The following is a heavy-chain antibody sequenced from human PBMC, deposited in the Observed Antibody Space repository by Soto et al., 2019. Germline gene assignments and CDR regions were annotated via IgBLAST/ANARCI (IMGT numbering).Heavy chain of an antibody. CDR3: ARDPMGRYYGAGSYYFDY. D-gene: IGHD3-10*01. V-gene: IGHV3-30-3*01. CDR2: ISYDGSNK. Sequence: GGSLRLSCAASGFTFSSYAMHWVRQAPGKGLEWVAVISYDGSNKYYADSVKGRFTISRDNSKNTLYLQMNSLRAEDTAVYYCARDPMGRYYGAGSYYFDYWRQGTLVTVSS. CDR1: GFTFSSYA. J-gene: IGHJ4*02.